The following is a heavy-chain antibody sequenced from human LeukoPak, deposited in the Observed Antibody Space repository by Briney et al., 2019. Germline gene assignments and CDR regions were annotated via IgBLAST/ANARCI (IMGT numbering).Heavy chain of an antibody. CDR1: GGSFSPYY. V-gene: IGHV4-34*01. Sequence: LSLTCAVYGGSFSPYYWSWIRQPPGKGLEWIGENNHSGNTNYNPSLKSRVTISVDTSKNQFSLRLSSVTAADTAVYYCARGGFYCGGDCYVDYWGQGTRDTVSS. CDR3: ARGGFYCGGDCYVDY. CDR2: NNHSGNT. J-gene: IGHJ4*02. D-gene: IGHD2-21*02.